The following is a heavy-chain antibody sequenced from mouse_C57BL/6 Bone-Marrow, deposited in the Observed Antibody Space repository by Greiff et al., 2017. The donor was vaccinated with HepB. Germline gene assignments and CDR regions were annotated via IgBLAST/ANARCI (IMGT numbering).Heavy chain of an antibody. CDR2: IWWDDDK. V-gene: IGHV8-8*01. J-gene: IGHJ3*01. D-gene: IGHD1-1*01. Sequence: QVTLKESGPGILQPSQTLSLTCSFSGFSLSTFGMGVGWIRQPSGKGLEWLAHIWWDDDKYYNPALKSRLTISKYTSKNQVFLKIANVDTADTATYSCARIHYYGSRAWFAYWGQGTLVTVSA. CDR3: ARIHYYGSRAWFAY. CDR1: GFSLSTFGMG.